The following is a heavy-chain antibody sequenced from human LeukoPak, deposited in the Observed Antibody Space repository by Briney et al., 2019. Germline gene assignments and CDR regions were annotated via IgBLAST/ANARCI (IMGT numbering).Heavy chain of an antibody. Sequence: PSETLSLTCTVSGGSISSYYWSWIRQPAGKGLEWIGRIYTSGSTNYNPSLKSRVTMSVDTSKNQFSLKLSSVTAADTAVYYCARDVVSDFWSGYYSVGGTGYGVLDYWGQGTLVTVSS. J-gene: IGHJ4*02. CDR3: ARDVVSDFWSGYYSVGGTGYGVLDY. V-gene: IGHV4-4*07. D-gene: IGHD3-3*01. CDR2: IYTSGST. CDR1: GGSISSYY.